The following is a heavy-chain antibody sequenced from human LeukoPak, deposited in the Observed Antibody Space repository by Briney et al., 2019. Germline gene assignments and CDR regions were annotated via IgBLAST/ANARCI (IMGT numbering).Heavy chain of an antibody. CDR2: INPGGDNT. CDR3: ARIRDGYNDAYDI. Sequence: GASVKVSCKASGYTFTNYYIHWVRQAPGQGLEWMGLINPGGDNTDYPQNFQGRVTMTRDTSTSTVYMGLSSLRSEDTAVYYCARIRDGYNDAYDIWGQGTMVTVSS. CDR1: GYTFTNYY. D-gene: IGHD5-24*01. V-gene: IGHV1-46*01. J-gene: IGHJ3*02.